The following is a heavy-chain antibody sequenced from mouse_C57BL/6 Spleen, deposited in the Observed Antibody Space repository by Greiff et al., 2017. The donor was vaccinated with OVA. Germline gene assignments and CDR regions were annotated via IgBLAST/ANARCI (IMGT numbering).Heavy chain of an antibody. V-gene: IGHV1-69*01. CDR2: IDPSDSYT. D-gene: IGHD2-5*01. CDR1: GYTFTSYW. CDR3: ARTGSNHKGNYYAMDY. Sequence: VQLQQPGAELVMPGASVKLSCKASGYTFTSYWMHWVKQRPGQGLEWIGEIDPSDSYTNYNQKFKGKSTLTGDKSSSTAYMQLSSLTSEDSAVYYCARTGSNHKGNYYAMDYWGQGTSVTVSS. J-gene: IGHJ4*01.